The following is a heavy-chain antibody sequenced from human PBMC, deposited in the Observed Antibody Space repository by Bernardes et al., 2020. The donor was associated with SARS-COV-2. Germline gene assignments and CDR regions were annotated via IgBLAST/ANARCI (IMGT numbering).Heavy chain of an antibody. CDR3: ARVDARLYFWSGYSGGMDD. J-gene: IGHJ6*02. V-gene: IGHV3-7*01. CDR2: INQDGSEK. D-gene: IGHD3-3*01. CDR1: GFTFSSYW. Sequence: GGSLRLSCAASGFTFSSYWMSWVRQAPGKGLEWVANINQDGSEKYYVDSVKGRFTISRDNAKNSLYLQMNSLRAEDTAVYYCARVDARLYFWSGYSGGMDDWGQGATVTVSS.